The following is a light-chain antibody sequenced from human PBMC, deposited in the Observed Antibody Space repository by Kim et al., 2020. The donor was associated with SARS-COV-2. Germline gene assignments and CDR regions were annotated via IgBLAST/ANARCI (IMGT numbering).Light chain of an antibody. CDR1: QGISNY. Sequence: DIQMTQSPSSLSASVGDRVTITCRASQGISNYLAWYQQKPGKVPKLLIYAASTLQSGAPSRFSGSGSGTDFTLTISSLQPEYVATYYCQKYNSAPLTFGGGTKVDIK. V-gene: IGKV1-27*01. J-gene: IGKJ4*01. CDR2: AAS. CDR3: QKYNSAPLT.